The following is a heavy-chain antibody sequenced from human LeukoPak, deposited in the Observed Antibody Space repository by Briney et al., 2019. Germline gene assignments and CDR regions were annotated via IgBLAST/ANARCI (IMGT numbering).Heavy chain of an antibody. CDR1: GFTFSDYY. CDR2: ISSSGSTI. D-gene: IGHD3-22*01. J-gene: IGHJ4*02. V-gene: IGHV3-11*01. CDR3: ASGPAYYYDSSGCYLLTVPFDY. Sequence: GGSLRLSCAASGFTFSDYYMSWIRQAPGKGLEWVSYISSSGSTIYYADSVKGRFTISRDNAKNSLYLQMNSLRAEDTAVYYCASGPAYYYDSSGCYLLTVPFDYWGQGTLVTVSS.